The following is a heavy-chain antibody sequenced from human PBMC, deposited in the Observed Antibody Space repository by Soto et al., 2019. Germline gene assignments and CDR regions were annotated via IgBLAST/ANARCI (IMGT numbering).Heavy chain of an antibody. CDR1: GYSFTSYW. J-gene: IGHJ3*02. D-gene: IGHD2-21*02. CDR3: ARPRYCGGDCPPDAFDI. Sequence: EVQLVQSGAEVKKPGESLKISCKGSGYSFTSYWIGWVRQMPGKGLEWMGIIYPGDSDTRYSPSFQGQVTISADKSISTAYLQWSSLKASDTAMYYGARPRYCGGDCPPDAFDIWGQGTMVTVSS. CDR2: IYPGDSDT. V-gene: IGHV5-51*01.